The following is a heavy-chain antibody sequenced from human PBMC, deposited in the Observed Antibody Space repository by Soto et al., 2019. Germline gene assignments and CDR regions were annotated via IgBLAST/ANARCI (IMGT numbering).Heavy chain of an antibody. D-gene: IGHD5-18*01. Sequence: QVQLQESGPGLVKPSETLSLTCTVSGGSISSYYWSWIRQPPGKGLEWIGYIYYSGSTNYNPSLKSRVTISVDTSKNQFSLKLSSVTAADTAVYYCARGYSYGLGEDYHYGMDVWGQGTTVTVSS. J-gene: IGHJ6*02. V-gene: IGHV4-59*01. CDR1: GGSISSYY. CDR2: IYYSGST. CDR3: ARGYSYGLGEDYHYGMDV.